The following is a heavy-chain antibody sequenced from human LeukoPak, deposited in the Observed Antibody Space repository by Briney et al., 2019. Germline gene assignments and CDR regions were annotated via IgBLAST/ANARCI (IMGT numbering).Heavy chain of an antibody. D-gene: IGHD3-9*01. J-gene: IGHJ4*02. CDR3: ARHHAALDWVLYYFDY. Sequence: PSETLSLTCTVSGGSINSRNYSWGWIRQPPGKGLEWIGSIYYSGNTYDNPSLKSRVTISVDMSKNQFSLKLSSVTAADTARYYCARHHAALDWVLYYFDYWGQGTLVTVSS. V-gene: IGHV4-39*01. CDR2: IYYSGNT. CDR1: GGSINSRNYS.